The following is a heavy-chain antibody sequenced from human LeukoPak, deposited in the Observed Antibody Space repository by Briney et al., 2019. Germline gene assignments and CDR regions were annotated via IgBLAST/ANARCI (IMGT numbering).Heavy chain of an antibody. Sequence: SETLSLTCAVSGVSFNDYYWSWVRQTPGKGLEWIGEINHSGYTNDSPSLKSRVTLSIDTSRKQFSLNLRSVTVADSGIYYCTRMATGHDYWGQGTLVTVSS. CDR2: INHSGYT. CDR1: GVSFNDYY. J-gene: IGHJ4*02. D-gene: IGHD5-12*01. V-gene: IGHV4-34*01. CDR3: TRMATGHDY.